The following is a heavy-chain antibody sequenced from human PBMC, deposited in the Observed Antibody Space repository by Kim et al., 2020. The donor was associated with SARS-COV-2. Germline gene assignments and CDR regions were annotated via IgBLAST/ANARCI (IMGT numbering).Heavy chain of an antibody. CDR3: ARGRSSSFTNNWFDP. Sequence: SVKVSCKASGGTFSSYAISWVRQAPGQGLEWMGGIIPIFGTANYAQKFQGRVTITADKSTSTAYMELSSLRSEDTAVYYCARGRSSSFTNNWFDPWGQGTLVTVSS. J-gene: IGHJ5*02. V-gene: IGHV1-69*06. D-gene: IGHD6-13*01. CDR1: GGTFSSYA. CDR2: IIPIFGTA.